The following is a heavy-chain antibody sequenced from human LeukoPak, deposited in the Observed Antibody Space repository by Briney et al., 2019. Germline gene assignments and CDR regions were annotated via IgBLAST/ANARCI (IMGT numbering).Heavy chain of an antibody. J-gene: IGHJ6*02. Sequence: GRSLRLSCAASGFTFSSYAMHWVRQAPGKGLEWVAVISYDGSNKYYADSVKGRFTISRDNSKNTLYLQMNSLRAEDTAVYYCARDGLAPNYYYGMDVWGQGTTVTVSS. CDR3: ARDGLAPNYYYGMDV. D-gene: IGHD6-6*01. CDR2: ISYDGSNK. CDR1: GFTFSSYA. V-gene: IGHV3-30*04.